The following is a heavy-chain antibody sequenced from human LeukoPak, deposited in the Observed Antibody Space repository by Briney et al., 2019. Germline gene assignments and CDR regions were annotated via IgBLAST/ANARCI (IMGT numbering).Heavy chain of an antibody. V-gene: IGHV3-9*01. Sequence: GGSLRLSCAASGFTFSSYEMNWVRQAPGEGLEWVSGISWNSGSIGYADSVKGRFTISRDNAKNSLYLQMNSLRAEDTALYYCAKGYYDILTGYPDYWGQGTLVTVSS. CDR2: ISWNSGSI. D-gene: IGHD3-9*01. CDR3: AKGYYDILTGYPDY. J-gene: IGHJ4*02. CDR1: GFTFSSYE.